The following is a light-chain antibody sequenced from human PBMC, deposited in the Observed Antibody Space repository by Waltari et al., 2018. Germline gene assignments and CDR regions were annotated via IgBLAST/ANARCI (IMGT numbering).Light chain of an antibody. CDR3: CSFTSRSTWV. CDR1: SSDVGGYNY. Sequence: QSALTQPASVSGSPGQSITISCTGTSSDVGGYNYVSWYQHHPGKVPKLLIFDVSHRPSRVSNRFSGSKSGNTASLTISGLQAEDESDYYCCSFTSRSTWVFGGGTKLTVL. J-gene: IGLJ3*02. V-gene: IGLV2-14*03. CDR2: DVS.